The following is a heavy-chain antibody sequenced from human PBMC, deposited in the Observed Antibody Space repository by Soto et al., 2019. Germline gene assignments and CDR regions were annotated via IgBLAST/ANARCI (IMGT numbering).Heavy chain of an antibody. Sequence: QVQLVESGGGVVQPGRSLRLSCAASGFTFSSYGMHWVRQAPGKGLEWVAVIWNDGSNKYYADSVKGRFTISRDNSKNTLYLQMLRLRAEDTAVYYCASGASFGVVVPAACGWCAPVGEGTLVTVSS. V-gene: IGHV3-33*03. J-gene: IGHJ5*02. CDR2: IWNDGSNK. CDR3: ASGASFGVVVPAACGWCAP. D-gene: IGHD2-2*01. CDR1: GFTFSSYG.